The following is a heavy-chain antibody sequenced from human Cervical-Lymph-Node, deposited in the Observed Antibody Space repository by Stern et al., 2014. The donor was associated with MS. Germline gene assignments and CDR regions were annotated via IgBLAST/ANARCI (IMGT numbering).Heavy chain of an antibody. D-gene: IGHD2-2*01. CDR1: GFTFSDYS. CDR2: ITNSGASM. CDR3: ASTLHGGLYNWFDP. J-gene: IGHJ5*02. Sequence: EVQLVESGGGLVTPGGSLRLSCAASGFTFSDYSMNWVRQAPGKGLEWVSSITNSGASMYYGDSVKGRFTISRDNAKNTLYLQMDNLSAEDTATYFCASTLHGGLYNWFDPWGQGTLVTVSS. V-gene: IGHV3-21*01.